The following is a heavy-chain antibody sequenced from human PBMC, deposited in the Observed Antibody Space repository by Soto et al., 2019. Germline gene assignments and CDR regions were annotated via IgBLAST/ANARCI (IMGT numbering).Heavy chain of an antibody. J-gene: IGHJ3*02. D-gene: IGHD3-10*01. V-gene: IGHV4-39*01. CDR2: VSYSGHT. CDR1: GGSSSSGSFY. Sequence: QLQLQESGPGLVKPSETMPLTCTVSGGSSSSGSFYWGWIRQPPGKGLEWIGSVSYSGHTYYSPSLKSRVTLSVDTSEKHLSLKLSSVTAADTAVYYCARKRAWYGEWAFDIWGQGTMVTVSS. CDR3: ARKRAWYGEWAFDI.